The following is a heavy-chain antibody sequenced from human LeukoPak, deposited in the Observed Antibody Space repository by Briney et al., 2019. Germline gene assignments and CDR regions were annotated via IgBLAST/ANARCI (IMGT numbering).Heavy chain of an antibody. Sequence: PGGSLRLSCTASGFTFGDYKMAWVRQAPGKGLEWVSVISGSGGSTYNADSVKGRFTISRDNSKNTLYLQMNSLKTEDTAVYYCTTVFGYSSSWYMPDYWGQGTLVTVSS. CDR2: ISGSGGST. D-gene: IGHD6-13*01. CDR3: TTVFGYSSSWYMPDY. CDR1: GFTFGDYK. V-gene: IGHV3-23*01. J-gene: IGHJ4*02.